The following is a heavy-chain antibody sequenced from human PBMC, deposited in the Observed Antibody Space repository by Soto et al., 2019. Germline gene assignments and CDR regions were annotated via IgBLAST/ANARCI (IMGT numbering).Heavy chain of an antibody. CDR2: IYYSGST. J-gene: IGHJ4*02. CDR3: ARSDSSSLTFDY. CDR1: GGSISSGGYY. V-gene: IGHV4-31*03. D-gene: IGHD6-6*01. Sequence: PSETLSLTCTVSGGSISSGGYYWSWIRQHPGKGLEWIGYIYYSGSTYYNPSLKSRVAISVDTSKNQFSLKLSSVTAADTAVYYCARSDSSSLTFDYWGQGTLVTVAS.